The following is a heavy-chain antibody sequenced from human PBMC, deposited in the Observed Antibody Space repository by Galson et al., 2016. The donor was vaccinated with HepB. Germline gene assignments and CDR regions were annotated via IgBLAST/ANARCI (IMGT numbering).Heavy chain of an antibody. CDR3: AKGGRSASSYLYYNVDV. D-gene: IGHD6-6*01. V-gene: IGHV3-9*01. CDR1: GFMFDDFA. CDR2: INWNSRSI. Sequence: SLRLSCAASGFMFDDFAMHWVRQAPGKGLEWVSGINWNSRSIGYADSVKGRFIISRDNVKQSGYLQLHSLRPEDTALYYCAKGGRSASSYLYYNVDVWGQGTTVIVSS. J-gene: IGHJ6*02.